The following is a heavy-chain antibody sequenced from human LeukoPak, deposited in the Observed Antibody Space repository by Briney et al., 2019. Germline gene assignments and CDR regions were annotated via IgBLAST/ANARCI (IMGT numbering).Heavy chain of an antibody. CDR2: ISHDGNDN. Sequence: PGRSLRLSCAASGFSYSSYGMHWVRQAPGKGLEWVAVISHDGNDNYYADSVKGRFTISRDNSKNTVYLEMHNLRAEDTAVYYCAKDQIGWAPGYSSGPLDYWGQGTLVIVSS. CDR1: GFSYSSYG. CDR3: AKDQIGWAPGYSSGPLDY. D-gene: IGHD6-19*01. J-gene: IGHJ4*02. V-gene: IGHV3-30*18.